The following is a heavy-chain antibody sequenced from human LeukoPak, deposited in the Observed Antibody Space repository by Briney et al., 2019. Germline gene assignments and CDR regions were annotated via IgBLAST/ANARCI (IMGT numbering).Heavy chain of an antibody. CDR1: GFTFSSYS. D-gene: IGHD3-10*01. J-gene: IGHJ5*02. V-gene: IGHV3-21*04. Sequence: GRSLRLSCAASGFTFSSYSMNWVRQAPGKGLEWVSSISSSSSYIYYADSVKGRFTISRDNAKNSLYLQMNSLRAEDTAVYYCARASRVTMVRGVSPNWFDPWGKGTLVTVSS. CDR2: ISSSSSYI. CDR3: ARASRVTMVRGVSPNWFDP.